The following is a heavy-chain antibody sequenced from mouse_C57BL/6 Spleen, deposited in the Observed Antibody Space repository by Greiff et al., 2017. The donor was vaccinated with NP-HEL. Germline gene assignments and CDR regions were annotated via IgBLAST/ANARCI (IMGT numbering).Heavy chain of an antibody. CDR1: GYTFTDYN. J-gene: IGHJ2*01. CDR2: INPNNGGT. V-gene: IGHV1-22*01. CDR3: ARLSGYGSNYFDY. D-gene: IGHD1-1*01. Sequence: EVQLQQSGPELVKPGASVKMSCKASGYTFTDYNMHWVKQSHGKSLEWIGYINPNNGGTSYNQKFKGKATLTVNKSSSTAYMELRSLTSEDSAVYYCARLSGYGSNYFDYWGQGTTLTVSS.